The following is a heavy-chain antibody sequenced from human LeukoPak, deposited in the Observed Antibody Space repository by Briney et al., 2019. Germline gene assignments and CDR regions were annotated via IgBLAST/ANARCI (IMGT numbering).Heavy chain of an antibody. Sequence: GGSLRLSCAASGFTFSSYGMHWVRQAPGKGLEWVAFIRYDGSSKYYADSVKGRFTISRDNSKNTLYLQMNSLRAEDTAVYYCAKNWGNYFDYWGQGTLVTVSS. CDR2: IRYDGSSK. D-gene: IGHD7-27*01. J-gene: IGHJ4*02. CDR1: GFTFSSYG. V-gene: IGHV3-30*02. CDR3: AKNWGNYFDY.